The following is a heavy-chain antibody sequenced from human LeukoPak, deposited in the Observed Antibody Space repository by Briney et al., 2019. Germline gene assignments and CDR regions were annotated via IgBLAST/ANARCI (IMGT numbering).Heavy chain of an antibody. CDR1: GFTFSSYA. D-gene: IGHD3-9*01. Sequence: GGSLRLSCAASGFTFSSYAMHWVRQAPGKGLEWVANIKQDGSEKYYVDSVKGRFTISRDNAKNSLYLQMNSLRAEDTAVYYCARRRHLPILTGYLAGYYFDYWGQGTLVTVSS. V-gene: IGHV3-7*01. CDR2: IKQDGSEK. J-gene: IGHJ4*02. CDR3: ARRRHLPILTGYLAGYYFDY.